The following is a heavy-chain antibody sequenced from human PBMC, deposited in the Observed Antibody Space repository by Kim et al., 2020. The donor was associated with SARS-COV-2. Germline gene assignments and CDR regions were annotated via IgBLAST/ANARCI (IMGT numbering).Heavy chain of an antibody. Sequence: IGSITYYADSVKGRFTISRDNSKNTLYLQMNSLGAEDTAVYYCAKGGDYWGQGTLVTVSS. CDR3: AKGGDY. D-gene: IGHD3-16*01. J-gene: IGHJ4*02. CDR2: IGSIT. V-gene: IGHV3-23*01.